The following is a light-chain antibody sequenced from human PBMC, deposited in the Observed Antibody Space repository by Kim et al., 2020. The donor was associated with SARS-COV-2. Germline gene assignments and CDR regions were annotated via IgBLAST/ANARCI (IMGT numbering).Light chain of an antibody. V-gene: IGKV1-39*01. CDR3: QQSYSTPRT. J-gene: IGKJ1*01. CDR1: QSISSY. Sequence: ASVGDRVTITCRASQSISSYLNWYQQKQGKGPKLLIYAASSLQSGVPSRFSGSGSGTDFTLTISSLQPEDFATYYCQQSYSTPRTFGQGTKVEIK. CDR2: AAS.